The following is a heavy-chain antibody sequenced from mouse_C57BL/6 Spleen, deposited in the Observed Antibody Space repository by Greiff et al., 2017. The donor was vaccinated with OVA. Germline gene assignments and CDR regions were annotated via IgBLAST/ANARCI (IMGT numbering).Heavy chain of an antibody. CDR1: GYTFTSYW. V-gene: IGHV1-50*01. J-gene: IGHJ3*01. CDR2: IDPSDSYT. Sequence: QVQLQQPGAELVKPGASVKLSCKASGYTFTSYWMQWVKQRPGQGLEWIGEIDPSDSYTNYNQKFKGKATLTVDTSSSTAYMQLSSLTSEDSAVYYCAREAYDYSAYWGQGTLVTVSA. CDR3: AREAYDYSAY. D-gene: IGHD2-4*01.